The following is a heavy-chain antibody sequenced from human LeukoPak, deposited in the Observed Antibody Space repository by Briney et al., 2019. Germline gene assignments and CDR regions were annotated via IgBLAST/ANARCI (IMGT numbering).Heavy chain of an antibody. D-gene: IGHD5-18*01. V-gene: IGHV1-69*13. J-gene: IGHJ4*02. CDR2: IIPIFGTA. CDR1: GGTFSSYA. CDR3: ARDDRYSYGFDY. Sequence: SVKVSCKASGGTFSSYAISWVRQAPGQGLEWMGGIIPIFGTANYAQKFQGRVTITADESTSTAYMELSSLRSEDTAVYYCARDDRYSYGFDYWGQGTLVTVSS.